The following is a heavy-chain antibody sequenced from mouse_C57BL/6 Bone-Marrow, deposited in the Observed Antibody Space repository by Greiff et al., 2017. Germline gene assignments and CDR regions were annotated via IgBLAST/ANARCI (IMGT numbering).Heavy chain of an antibody. CDR2: ILPGGGST. D-gene: IGHD2-1*01. CDR1: GYTFTGYW. CDR3: AGDGNYLDWYFDV. V-gene: IGHV1-9*01. Sequence: QVQLQQSGAELMKPGASVKLSCKATGYTFTGYWIEWVKQRPGHGLEWIGEILPGGGSTNYNEKFKGKATFTANTSSNAAYMQLRSLTTEDSAIYYGAGDGNYLDWYFDVWGTGTTVTVSS. J-gene: IGHJ1*03.